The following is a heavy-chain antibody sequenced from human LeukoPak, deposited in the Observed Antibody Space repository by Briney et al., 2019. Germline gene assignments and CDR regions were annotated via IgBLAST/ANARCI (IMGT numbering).Heavy chain of an antibody. D-gene: IGHD6-13*01. CDR1: GFTFSSYS. CDR3: ARDFGIAAAGTSCYYYYYMDV. Sequence: GGSLRLSCAASGFTFSSYSMNWVRQAPGQGPEWVSYIRSSSSTIYYADSVKGRFTISRDNAKNSLYLQLDSLTAEDTAVYYCARDFGIAAAGTSCYYYYYMDVWGKGTTVTVSS. V-gene: IGHV3-48*01. J-gene: IGHJ6*03. CDR2: IRSSSSTI.